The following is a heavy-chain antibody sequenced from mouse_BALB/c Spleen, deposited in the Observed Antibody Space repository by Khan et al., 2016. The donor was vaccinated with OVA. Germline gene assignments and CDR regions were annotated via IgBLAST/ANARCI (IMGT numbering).Heavy chain of an antibody. Sequence: QVQLQQSGAELMKPGASVKISCKAAGYTISSYWIEWVKQRPGHGLEWIGEILPGSGSIKYNDKFKGKATFTADTSANTAYMQLRSLTSEDSAVYYCARRGSTATLDYWGQGTTLTVSS. J-gene: IGHJ2*01. CDR1: GYTISSYW. V-gene: IGHV1-9*01. D-gene: IGHD1-2*01. CDR3: ARRGSTATLDY. CDR2: ILPGSGSI.